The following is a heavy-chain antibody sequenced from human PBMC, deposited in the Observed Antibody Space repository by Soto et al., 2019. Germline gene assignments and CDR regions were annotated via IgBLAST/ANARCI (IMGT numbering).Heavy chain of an antibody. CDR3: ARGSYYSGWV. CDR2: TYYRSKWYS. J-gene: IGHJ4*02. Sequence: SQTLSLTCAVSGDSVSSTSAAWSWIRQSPSRGLEWLGRTYYRSKWYSDYAVSVKSRITINPDTSKNQFSLQLNSVTPEDTAVYYCARGSYYSGWVWGQGTLVTVSS. D-gene: IGHD6-19*01. CDR1: GDSVSSTSAA. V-gene: IGHV6-1*01.